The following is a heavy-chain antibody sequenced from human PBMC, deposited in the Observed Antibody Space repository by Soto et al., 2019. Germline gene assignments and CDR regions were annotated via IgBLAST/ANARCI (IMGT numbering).Heavy chain of an antibody. CDR3: ALMMGYYDSIGYDVGWFDP. D-gene: IGHD3-22*01. Sequence: PSGTLSLTCAVYGGSFSGYYWGWIRQPPGKGLAWIGEINHSGSTNYNPSLKSRVTISVDTSKNQFYLKLSSVTAADTAVYYCALMMGYYDSIGYDVGWFDPCGQRTLVPVSS. J-gene: IGHJ5*02. V-gene: IGHV4-34*01. CDR1: GGSFSGYY. CDR2: INHSGST.